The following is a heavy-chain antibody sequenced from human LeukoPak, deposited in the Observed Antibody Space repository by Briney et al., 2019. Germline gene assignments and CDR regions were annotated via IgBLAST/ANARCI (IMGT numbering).Heavy chain of an antibody. CDR2: IIPIFGTA. V-gene: IGHV1-69*01. CDR1: GGTFSSYA. Sequence: SVKVSCKASGGTFSSYAISWVRQAPGQGLEWMGGIIPIFGTANYAQKFQGRVTITADESTSTAYMELSSLRSEDTAVYYCARRRRDYDFWSGYYPGDSWGQGTLVTVSS. J-gene: IGHJ4*02. D-gene: IGHD3-3*01. CDR3: ARRRRDYDFWSGYYPGDS.